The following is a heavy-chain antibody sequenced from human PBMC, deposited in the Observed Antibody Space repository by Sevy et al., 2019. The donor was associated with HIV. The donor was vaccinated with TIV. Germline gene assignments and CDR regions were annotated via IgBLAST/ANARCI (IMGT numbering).Heavy chain of an antibody. Sequence: GGSLRPSCAASGFTFSSYAMHWVRQAPGKGLEWVAVISYDGSNKYYADSVKGRFTISRDNSKNTLYLQMNSLRAEDTAVYYCARDTVVAGHPSLDVWGQGTTVTVSS. D-gene: IGHD6-19*01. J-gene: IGHJ6*02. CDR1: GFTFSSYA. CDR3: ARDTVVAGHPSLDV. V-gene: IGHV3-30*04. CDR2: ISYDGSNK.